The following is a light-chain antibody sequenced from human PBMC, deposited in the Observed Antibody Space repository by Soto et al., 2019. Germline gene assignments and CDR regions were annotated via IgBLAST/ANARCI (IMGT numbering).Light chain of an antibody. CDR3: QQYNSYPWT. CDR1: QRISSW. Sequence: DIQMTQSPSTLSASVGDXVTITCRASQRISSWAWYQQKPGKAPNLLIYDASSLKTGVPSRFSGDASGTEFTLTISSLQPDDFATYYCQQYNSYPWTFGQGTKVDIK. J-gene: IGKJ1*01. V-gene: IGKV1-5*01. CDR2: DAS.